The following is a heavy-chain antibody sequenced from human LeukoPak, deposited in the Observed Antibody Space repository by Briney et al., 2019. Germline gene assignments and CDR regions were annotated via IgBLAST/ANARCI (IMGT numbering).Heavy chain of an antibody. Sequence: GASVKVSCKASGYTFTSYYMHWVRQAPGQGLEWMGIINPSGGSTSYAQKFQGRVTMTRDTSTSTVYMELSSLRSEDTAVYYCARGPPDRSRYCSSTSCSRANWFDPWGQGTLVTVSS. D-gene: IGHD2-2*01. V-gene: IGHV1-46*01. CDR3: ARGPPDRSRYCSSTSCSRANWFDP. CDR2: INPSGGST. CDR1: GYTFTSYY. J-gene: IGHJ5*02.